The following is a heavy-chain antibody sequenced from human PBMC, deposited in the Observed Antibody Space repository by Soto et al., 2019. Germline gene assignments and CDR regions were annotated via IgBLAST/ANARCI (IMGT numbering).Heavy chain of an antibody. J-gene: IGHJ4*02. D-gene: IGHD2-15*01. CDR1: GFTFTSSA. CDR3: ARGSSYCSGGSCPIGY. Sequence: SVKVSCKAAGFTFTSSAVQWVRQARGQRLEWIGWIVVGSGNTNYAQKFQERVTITRDMSTSTAYMEMSSLRSEDTAVYYCARGSSYCSGGSCPIGYRGQGTLVTVSS. V-gene: IGHV1-58*01. CDR2: IVVGSGNT.